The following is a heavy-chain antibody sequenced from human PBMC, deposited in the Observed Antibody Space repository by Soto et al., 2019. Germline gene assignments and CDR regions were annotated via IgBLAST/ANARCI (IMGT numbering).Heavy chain of an antibody. CDR3: ARKAFNYDFADC. CDR1: GFTFSSHW. D-gene: IGHD3-22*01. CDR2: IKEDGSEQ. Sequence: GGSLRLSCAASGFTFSSHWMSWVRQAPGKGLEWVANIKEDGSEQYYVDSVKGRFAISRDSAKNSLYLQMNSLRDDDTAIYYCARKAFNYDFADCWGQGTLVTVSS. J-gene: IGHJ4*02. V-gene: IGHV3-7*01.